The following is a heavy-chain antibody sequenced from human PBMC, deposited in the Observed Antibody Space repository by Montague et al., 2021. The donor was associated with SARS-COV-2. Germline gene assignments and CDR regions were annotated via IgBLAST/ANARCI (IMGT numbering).Heavy chain of an antibody. CDR2: NYSSGST. V-gene: IGHV4-39*01. Sequence: SETLSLTCTVSGGSISSSNYYWCWIRQPPGKGLEWIGSNYSSGSTYYNPSLNLRVTISVDTYKNQFSLKLSSVTAAATAVYYCARDTYYYDSSGSDAFDIWGQGTMVTVSS. CDR1: GGSISSSNYY. J-gene: IGHJ3*02. D-gene: IGHD3-22*01. CDR3: ARDTYYYDSSGSDAFDI.